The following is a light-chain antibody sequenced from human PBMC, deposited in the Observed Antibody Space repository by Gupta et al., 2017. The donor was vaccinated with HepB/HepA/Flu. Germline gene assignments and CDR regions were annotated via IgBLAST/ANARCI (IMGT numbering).Light chain of an antibody. J-gene: IGLJ1*01. CDR2: DVS. V-gene: IGLV2-14*03. CDR3: NSYTSSSTLDYV. Sequence: QSALTQPASVSGSPGQSITISCTGTSNDVGAYTYVPWYQQHPGKAPKLMIYDVSNRPSGVSNRFSGSKSGNTASLTISGLQADDEADYYCNSYTSSSTLDYVFGTGTKVTVL. CDR1: SNDVGAYTY.